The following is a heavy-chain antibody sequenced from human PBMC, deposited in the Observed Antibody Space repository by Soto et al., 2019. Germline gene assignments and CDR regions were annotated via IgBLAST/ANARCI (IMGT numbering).Heavy chain of an antibody. V-gene: IGHV1-8*01. CDR2: MNPNSGNT. Sequence: ASVKVSCKASGYTFTSYDINWVRQATGQGLEWMGWMNPNSGNTGYAQKFQGRVTMTRNTSISTAYMELSSLRSEDTAVYYCARGPAMYYYDSSPDLDYWGQGTLVTVSS. CDR3: ARGPAMYYYDSSPDLDY. D-gene: IGHD3-22*01. J-gene: IGHJ4*02. CDR1: GYTFTSYD.